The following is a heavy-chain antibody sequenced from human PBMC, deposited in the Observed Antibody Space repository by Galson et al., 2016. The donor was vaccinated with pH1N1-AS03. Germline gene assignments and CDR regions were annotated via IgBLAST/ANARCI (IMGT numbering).Heavy chain of an antibody. CDR1: GGSINTYD. CDR2: IYYTGST. Sequence: ETLSLTCTVSGGSINTYDWSWVRQPPGKGPEWIGNIYYTGSTNYNPSLRSRVSISVDTSKNQFSLNMTSVTAADTAVYYCARALRIEAASLYYFEYWGQGTLVAVSS. V-gene: IGHV4-59*01. CDR3: ARALRIEAASLYYFEY. J-gene: IGHJ4*02. D-gene: IGHD6-13*01.